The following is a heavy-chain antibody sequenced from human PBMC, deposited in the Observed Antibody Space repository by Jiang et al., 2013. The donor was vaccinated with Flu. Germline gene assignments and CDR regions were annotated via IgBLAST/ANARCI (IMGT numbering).Heavy chain of an antibody. CDR2: IDDSGST. V-gene: IGHV4-34*01. D-gene: IGHD3-10*01. CDR1: GGSFNGYY. J-gene: IGHJ4*02. Sequence: VALLKPSETLSLTCGVSGGSFNGYYWSWIRQAPGKGLEWIGEIDDSGSTNYNPSLRGRFSLSVDAPRKQFSLKLTSVTAADMAMFYCARGPYESGNYYNNGFDYWGQGTLVTVSS. CDR3: ARGPYESGNYYNNGFDY.